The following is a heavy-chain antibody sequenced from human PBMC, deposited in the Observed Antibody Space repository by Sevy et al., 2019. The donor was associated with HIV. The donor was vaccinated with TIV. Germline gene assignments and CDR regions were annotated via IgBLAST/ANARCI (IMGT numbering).Heavy chain of an antibody. CDR2: IYYSGST. D-gene: IGHD6-13*01. J-gene: IGHJ4*02. CDR3: ARSAVRGSSWYAY. CDR1: GGSISSYY. V-gene: IGHV4-59*01. Sequence: SELSLTCTVSGGSISSYYWSWIRQPPGKGLEWIGYIYYSGSTNYNPSLKSRVTISVDTSKNQFSLKLSSVTAADTAVYYCARSAVRGSSWYAYWGQGTLVTVSS.